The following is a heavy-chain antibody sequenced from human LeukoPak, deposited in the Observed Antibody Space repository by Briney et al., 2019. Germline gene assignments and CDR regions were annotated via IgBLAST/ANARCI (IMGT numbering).Heavy chain of an antibody. D-gene: IGHD6-19*01. J-gene: IGHJ4*02. CDR1: GFTLSSYA. CDR3: AKDRRYSSGWYYFDY. CDR2: ISGSGGST. V-gene: IGHV3-23*01. Sequence: SGGSLRLSCAASGFTLSSYAMSWVRQAPGKGLEWVSAISGSGGSTYYADSVKGRFTISRDNSKNTLYLQMNSLRAEDTAVYYCAKDRRYSSGWYYFDYWGQGTLVTVSS.